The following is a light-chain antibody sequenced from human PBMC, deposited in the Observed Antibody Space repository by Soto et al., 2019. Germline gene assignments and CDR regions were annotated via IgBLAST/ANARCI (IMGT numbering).Light chain of an antibody. J-gene: IGKJ5*01. V-gene: IGKV3-20*01. CDR3: QQYAVSPIT. CDR2: AAS. CDR1: QTVSKNY. Sequence: EIVLTQSPVTLSLSPGEGATLSCRASQTVSKNYLAWYQQKAGQAPRLVIYAASTRATGIPDRFSGSGSGTDFTLTIRRMETADFAVFYCQQYAVSPITFGQGTRLEI.